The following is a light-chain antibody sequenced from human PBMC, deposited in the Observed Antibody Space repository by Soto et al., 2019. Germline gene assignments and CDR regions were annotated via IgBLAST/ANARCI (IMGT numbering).Light chain of an antibody. Sequence: DIQMTQSPSTLSASVGDRVTITCRASQSISSWLAWYQQKPGKASKLLIYKASTLESGVPSNFSGSGSGTEFTLTISSLQPEDFATYYCQQYNSYPWTFGQGTRWIS. CDR2: KAS. CDR1: QSISSW. CDR3: QQYNSYPWT. J-gene: IGKJ1*01. V-gene: IGKV1-5*03.